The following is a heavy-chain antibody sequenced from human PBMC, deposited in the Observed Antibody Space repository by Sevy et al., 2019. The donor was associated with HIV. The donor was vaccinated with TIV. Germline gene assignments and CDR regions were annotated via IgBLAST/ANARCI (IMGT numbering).Heavy chain of an antibody. V-gene: IGHV4-39*01. CDR2: VYYFGNS. J-gene: IGHJ6*02. CDR3: ARVAGGENYDYGIDV. CDR1: GGSITSSGHY. D-gene: IGHD2-21*01. Sequence: SETLSLTCTVSGGSITSSGHYWGWIRQSPGKGLEWIGAVYYFGNSYANPSLTSRVTISAATSKHLFSLSLTSLTAADTSIYYCARVAGGENYDYGIDVWGLGTSVTVSS.